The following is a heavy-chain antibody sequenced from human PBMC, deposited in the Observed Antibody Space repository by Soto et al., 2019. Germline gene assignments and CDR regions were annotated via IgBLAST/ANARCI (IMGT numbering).Heavy chain of an antibody. CDR1: GYSFTSYW. CDR2: IYPGDSDT. J-gene: IGHJ3*02. CDR3: ARSHLGYCSSTSCYEDAFDI. V-gene: IGHV5-51*01. D-gene: IGHD2-2*01. Sequence: PGESLKISCKGSGYSFTSYWIGWVRQMPGKGLEWLGIIYPGDSDTRYSPSFQGQVTISADKSISTAYLQWSSLKASDTAMYYCARSHLGYCSSTSCYEDAFDIWGQGTMVTVSS.